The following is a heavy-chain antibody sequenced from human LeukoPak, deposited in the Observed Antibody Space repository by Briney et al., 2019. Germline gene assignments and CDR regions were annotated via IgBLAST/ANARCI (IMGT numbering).Heavy chain of an antibody. Sequence: PGGSLRLSCAASGFTVSTNYVSWVRQAPGKGLEWVSVIYRSGSTYYADSVKGRFTISRDNSKNTLYLQMNRLRAEDTAVYYCARDSGHDAFDIWAKGQWSPSLQ. CDR3: ARDSGHDAFDI. V-gene: IGHV3-53*01. J-gene: IGHJ3*02. CDR1: GFTVSTNY. CDR2: IYRSGST.